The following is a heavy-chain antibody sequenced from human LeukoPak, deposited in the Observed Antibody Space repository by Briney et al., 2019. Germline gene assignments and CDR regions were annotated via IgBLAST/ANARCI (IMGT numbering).Heavy chain of an antibody. V-gene: IGHV4-4*07. J-gene: IGHJ3*02. CDR2: IYTSGST. D-gene: IGHD4-23*01. CDR3: ARDLHRGNSGNDAFDI. Sequence: SETLSLTCTVSGGSISSYCWSWIRQPAGKGLEWIGRIYTSGSTNYNPSLKSRVTMSVDTSKNQFSLKLSSVTAADTAVYYCARDLHRGNSGNDAFDIWGQGTMVTVSS. CDR1: GGSISSYC.